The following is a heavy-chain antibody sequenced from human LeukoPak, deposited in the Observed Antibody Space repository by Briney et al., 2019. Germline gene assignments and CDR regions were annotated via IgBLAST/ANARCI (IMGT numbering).Heavy chain of an antibody. J-gene: IGHJ4*02. CDR2: ISSGGDSI. CDR1: GITFSDHY. CDR3: ARDLGWDQDY. D-gene: IGHD4-23*01. V-gene: IGHV3-11*01. Sequence: PGGSLRLSCAASGITFSDHYMSWIRQAPGKGLEWLSYISSGGDSIYYADSVKGRFTISRDNAKNSVSLQMNSLRAEDTAVYYCARDLGWDQDYWGQGTLVTVSS.